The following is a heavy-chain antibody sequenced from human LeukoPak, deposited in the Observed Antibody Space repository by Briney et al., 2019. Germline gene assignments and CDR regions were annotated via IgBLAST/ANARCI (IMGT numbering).Heavy chain of an antibody. D-gene: IGHD6-13*01. CDR2: IRYDGSNK. V-gene: IGHV3-30*02. CDR3: AKDSIAAGTFPDY. J-gene: IGHJ4*02. CDR1: GFTFSSYG. Sequence: GGSLRLSCTASGFTFSSYGMHWVRQAPGKGLEWVAFIRYDGSNKYYADSVKGRFTISRDNSKNTLYLQMNSLRAEDTAVYYCAKDSIAAGTFPDYWGQGTLVTVSS.